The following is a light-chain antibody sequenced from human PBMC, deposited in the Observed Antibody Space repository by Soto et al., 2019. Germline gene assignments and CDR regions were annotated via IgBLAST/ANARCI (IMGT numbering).Light chain of an antibody. CDR3: QQYNSYSPIT. CDR2: KAS. J-gene: IGKJ4*01. CDR1: QSISSG. V-gene: IGKV1-5*03. Sequence: DIQMTQSPSTLSASVGDRVTITCRASQSISSGLAWYQQKPGKAPKLLIYKASSLESGVLSRFSGSGSGTEFTLTISSLQPDDFATYYCQQYNSYSPITFGGGTKVEIK.